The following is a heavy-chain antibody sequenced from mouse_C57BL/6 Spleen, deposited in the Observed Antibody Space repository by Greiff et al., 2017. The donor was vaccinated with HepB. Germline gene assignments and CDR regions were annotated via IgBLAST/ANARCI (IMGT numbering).Heavy chain of an antibody. CDR1: GYTFTSYG. J-gene: IGHJ2*01. D-gene: IGHD3-1*01. Sequence: QVQLQQSGAELARPGASVKLSCKASGYTFTSYGISWVKQRTGQGLEWIGEIYPRSGNTYYNEKFKGQVTLTADKSSSTAYMELRILTSEDSAVYFCASSGVPGYFDYWGQGTTLTVSS. CDR3: ASSGVPGYFDY. V-gene: IGHV1-81*01. CDR2: IYPRSGNT.